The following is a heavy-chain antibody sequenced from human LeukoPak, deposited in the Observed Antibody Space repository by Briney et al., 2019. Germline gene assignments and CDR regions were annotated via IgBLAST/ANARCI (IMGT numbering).Heavy chain of an antibody. CDR1: GGTFSSYA. CDR2: IIPIFGTA. Sequence: GASVKVSCKASGGTFSSYAISWVRQAPGQGLKWMGGIIPIFGTANYAQKCKGRVTITADESTSTAYMELSSLRSEDTAVYYCAGDRDEYGDYWGQGTLVTVSS. V-gene: IGHV1-69*01. D-gene: IGHD4-17*01. J-gene: IGHJ4*02. CDR3: AGDRDEYGDY.